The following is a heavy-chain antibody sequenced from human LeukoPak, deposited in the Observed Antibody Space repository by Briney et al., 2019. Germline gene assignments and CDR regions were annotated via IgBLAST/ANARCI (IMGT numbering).Heavy chain of an antibody. V-gene: IGHV5-51*01. CDR1: GYSFTSYW. D-gene: IGHD3-9*01. Sequence: GESLKISCKGSGYSFTSYWIGWVRQMPGKGLDWMGIIYPGDSDTRYSPSFQGQVTISADKSISTAYLQWSSLKASDTAMYYCARQLGADYDFLTGPYYFDYWGQGTLVTVSS. CDR3: ARQLGADYDFLTGPYYFDY. J-gene: IGHJ4*02. CDR2: IYPGDSDT.